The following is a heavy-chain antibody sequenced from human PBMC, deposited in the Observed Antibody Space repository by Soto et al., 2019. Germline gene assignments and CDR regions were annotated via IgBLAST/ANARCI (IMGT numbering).Heavy chain of an antibody. Sequence: SLRLSCAASGFTFSDHYMDWVRQAPGKGLEWVGRTRNKANSYTTEYAASVKGRFTISRDDSKNSLYLQMNSLKTEDTAVYYCARGGGVLPAAMGMDVWGQGTKVTLSS. CDR2: TRNKANSYTT. V-gene: IGHV3-72*01. J-gene: IGHJ6*02. D-gene: IGHD2-2*01. CDR3: ARGGGVLPAAMGMDV. CDR1: GFTFSDHY.